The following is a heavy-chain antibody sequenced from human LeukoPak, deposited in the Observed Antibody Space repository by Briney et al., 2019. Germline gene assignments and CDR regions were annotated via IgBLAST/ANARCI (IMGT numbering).Heavy chain of an antibody. J-gene: IGHJ6*02. CDR2: IIPIFGTA. CDR1: GGTFSSYA. Sequence: SVKVSCKASGGTFSSYAISWVRQAPGQGLEWMGGIIPIFGTANYAQKFQGRVTITADESTSTAYMELSSLRSEDTAVYYCARCPPPPAPVVVVAATHLYYYGMDVWGQGTTVTVSS. D-gene: IGHD2-15*01. V-gene: IGHV1-69*01. CDR3: ARCPPPPAPVVVVAATHLYYYGMDV.